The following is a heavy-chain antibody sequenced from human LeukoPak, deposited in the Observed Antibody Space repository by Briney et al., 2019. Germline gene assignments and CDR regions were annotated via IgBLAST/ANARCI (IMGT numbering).Heavy chain of an antibody. CDR1: GYTFTSYD. V-gene: IGHV1-8*03. CDR2: MNPNSGNT. CDR3: ARGDILTGYYDYYYYYMDV. Sequence: ASVKVSCKASGYTFTSYDINWVRQATGQGLEWMGWMNPNSGNTGYAQKFQGRVTITWNTSINTAYMELSSLRSEDTAVYYCARGDILTGYYDYYYYYMDVWGKGTTVTISS. D-gene: IGHD3-9*01. J-gene: IGHJ6*03.